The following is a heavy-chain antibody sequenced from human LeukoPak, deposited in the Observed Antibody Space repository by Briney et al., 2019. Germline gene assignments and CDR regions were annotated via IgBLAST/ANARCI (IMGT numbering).Heavy chain of an antibody. D-gene: IGHD5-18*01. J-gene: IGHJ4*02. V-gene: IGHV3-30*02. CDR3: VEGGAARFDY. CDR1: GFTFSSYG. CDR2: IRFDGTNK. Sequence: GGSLRLSCAASGFTFSSYGMHWVRQTPGKGLEWVAFIRFDGTNKYYADSVKGRFTISRDNSKNTLYLQMNSLRAEDTAVYYCVEGGAARFDYWGQGTLVAVSS.